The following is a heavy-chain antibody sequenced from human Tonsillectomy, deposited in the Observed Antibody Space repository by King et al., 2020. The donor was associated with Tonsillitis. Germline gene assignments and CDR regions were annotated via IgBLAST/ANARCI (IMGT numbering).Heavy chain of an antibody. Sequence: QLQESGPGLLRPSETLSLTCTVSGSISNSYWSWIRQPPGKGLEWIGYIYYSGTTNYNPSLRSRVTISLDTSKNQFSLKLSSVTAADTAVYYCARLDYFGSGSYWYFDLWGRGTLVTVSS. J-gene: IGHJ2*01. CDR3: ARLDYFGSGSYWYFDL. D-gene: IGHD3-10*01. CDR2: IYYSGTT. CDR1: GSISNSY. V-gene: IGHV4-59*08.